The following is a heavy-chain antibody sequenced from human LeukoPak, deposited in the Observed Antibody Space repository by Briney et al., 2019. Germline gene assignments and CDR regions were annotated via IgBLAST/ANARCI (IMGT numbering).Heavy chain of an antibody. D-gene: IGHD5-24*01. CDR3: ARVLESEMATIGATDY. V-gene: IGHV3-21*01. Sequence: GGSLRLSCAASGFTFSSYSMNWVRQAPGKGLEWVSSISSSSSYIYYADSVKGRFTISSDNAKNSLYLQMNSLRAEDTAVYYCARVLESEMATIGATDYWGQGTLVTVSS. J-gene: IGHJ4*02. CDR2: ISSSSSYI. CDR1: GFTFSSYS.